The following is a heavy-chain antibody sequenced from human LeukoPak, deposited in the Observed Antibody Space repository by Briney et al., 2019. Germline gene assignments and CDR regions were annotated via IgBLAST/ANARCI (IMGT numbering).Heavy chain of an antibody. CDR2: INPSGGTT. J-gene: IGHJ3*02. CDR1: GYTFTGYY. D-gene: IGHD4-17*01. CDR3: ASRHDYGSDAFDI. Sequence: ASVKVSCNASGYTFTGYYIHWVRQAPGQGLEWMGVINPSGGTTSYAQKFQGRVTMTRDTSTSAVYMDLSSLRSDDTAVYYCASRHDYGSDAFDIWGQGTMVTVSS. V-gene: IGHV1-46*01.